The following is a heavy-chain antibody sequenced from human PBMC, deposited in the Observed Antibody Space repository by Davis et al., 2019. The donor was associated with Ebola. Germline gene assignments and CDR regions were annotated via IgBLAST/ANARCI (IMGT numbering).Heavy chain of an antibody. CDR2: ISRSSSYI. D-gene: IGHD3-3*01. CDR3: ARLDTPYDFWSGYYHYYYYGMDV. V-gene: IGHV3-21*01. CDR1: GFRFSTYT. J-gene: IGHJ6*04. Sequence: GESLKISCVASGFRFSTYTMNWVRQAPGKGLEWVSSISRSSSYIYYSDSVKGRFTISRDDAKNSLYLQMNSLRAEDTAVYYCARLDTPYDFWSGYYHYYYYGMDVWGKGTTVTVSS.